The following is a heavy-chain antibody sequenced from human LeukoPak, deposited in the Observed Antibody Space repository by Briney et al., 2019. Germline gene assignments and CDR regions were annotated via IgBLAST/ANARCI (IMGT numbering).Heavy chain of an antibody. CDR3: AREYGSGSQTAENWFDP. CDR2: INPSGGST. CDR1: GYTFTSYY. Sequence: ASVKVSCKASGYTFTSYYMHWVRQAPGQGLEWMGIINPSGGSTSYAPKFQGRVTMTRDTSTSTVYMELSSLRSEDTAVYYCAREYGSGSQTAENWFDPWSQGTLVTVSS. D-gene: IGHD3-10*01. J-gene: IGHJ5*02. V-gene: IGHV1-46*01.